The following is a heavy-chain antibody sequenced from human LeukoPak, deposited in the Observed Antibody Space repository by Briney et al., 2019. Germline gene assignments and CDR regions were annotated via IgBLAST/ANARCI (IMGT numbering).Heavy chain of an antibody. D-gene: IGHD3-3*01. CDR1: GFTFSSYA. J-gene: IGHJ3*02. Sequence: GGSLRLSCAASGFTFSSYAMSWVRQAPGKGLVWVSRINSDGSSTSYADSVKGRFTISRDNAKNTLYLQMNSLRAEDTAVYYCARVEWYAMEDAFDIWGQGTMVTVSS. CDR2: INSDGSST. V-gene: IGHV3-74*01. CDR3: ARVEWYAMEDAFDI.